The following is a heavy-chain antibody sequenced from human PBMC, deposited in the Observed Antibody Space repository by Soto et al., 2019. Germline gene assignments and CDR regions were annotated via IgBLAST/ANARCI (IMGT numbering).Heavy chain of an antibody. CDR2: IVVGSGNT. J-gene: IGHJ4*02. CDR1: RVTFTRSA. V-gene: IGHV1-58*01. Sequence: SVKVCCKASRVTFTRSAAQWPRQARGQSLEWIGWIVVGSGNTNYAQKFQERVTITRDMSTSTAYMEQSSLRSEDTALYYCAAGTVPGDFDYWGQGTLVTVPS. D-gene: IGHD4-17*01. CDR3: AAGTVPGDFDY.